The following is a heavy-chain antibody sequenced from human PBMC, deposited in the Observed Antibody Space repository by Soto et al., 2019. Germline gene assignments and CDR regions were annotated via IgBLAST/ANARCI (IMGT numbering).Heavy chain of an antibody. D-gene: IGHD2-15*01. Sequence: EVQLVESGGGLVQPGGSLRLSCAASGFTFSSYWMHWVRQAPGKGLVWVSRINSDGSSTSYADSVKGRFTISRDNAKNPLYLQMNSPRAEDTAVYYCARDGGYCSGGSCYFNWFDPWGQGTLVTVSS. J-gene: IGHJ5*02. V-gene: IGHV3-74*01. CDR2: INSDGSST. CDR1: GFTFSSYW. CDR3: ARDGGYCSGGSCYFNWFDP.